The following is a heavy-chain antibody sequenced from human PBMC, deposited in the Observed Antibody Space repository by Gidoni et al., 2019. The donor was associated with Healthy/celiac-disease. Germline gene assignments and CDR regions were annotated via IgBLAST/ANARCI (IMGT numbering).Heavy chain of an antibody. V-gene: IGHV3-15*01. CDR1: GFTVSNAW. D-gene: IGHD1-26*01. CDR2: IKSKADGGTT. J-gene: IGHJ4*02. Sequence: EVQLVESGGGVVKPGGYLSRSCAASGFTVSNAWMSWVRQATGKGLAGVGRIKSKADGGTTDYAAPVKGRFTMSRDDSKNTLYLQMNSLKTEDTAVYYCTTSGASSFDYWGQGTLVTVSS. CDR3: TTSGASSFDY.